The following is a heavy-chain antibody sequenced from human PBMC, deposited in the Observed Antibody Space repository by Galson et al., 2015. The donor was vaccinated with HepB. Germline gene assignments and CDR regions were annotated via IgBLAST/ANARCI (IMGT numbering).Heavy chain of an antibody. D-gene: IGHD2-8*02. CDR3: VTRRGSSWWVDGFE. J-gene: IGHJ3*02. Sequence: SLRLSCAASGSNFESYMMNWVRQAPGKGLEWLAYVTSSSRTIYYADSVQGRFTISRDNAKNSLYLQMDRLGGDDTAVYSCVTRRGSSWWVDGFEFGARGQRSPGLQ. V-gene: IGHV3-48*04. CDR1: GSNFESYM. CDR2: VTSSSRTI.